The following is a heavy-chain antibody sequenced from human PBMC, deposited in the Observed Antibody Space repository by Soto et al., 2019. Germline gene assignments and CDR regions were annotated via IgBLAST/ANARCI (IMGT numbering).Heavy chain of an antibody. CDR3: ARALDGLGYYGMDV. CDR2: IYHSGST. CDR1: GGSISSGGYS. D-gene: IGHD3-16*01. Sequence: SETLSLTCAVSGGSISSGGYSRSWIRQPPGKGLEWIGYIYHSGSTYYNPSLKSRVTISVDRSKNQFSLKLSSVTAADTAVYYCARALDGLGYYGMDVWGQGTTVTVSS. V-gene: IGHV4-30-2*01. J-gene: IGHJ6*02.